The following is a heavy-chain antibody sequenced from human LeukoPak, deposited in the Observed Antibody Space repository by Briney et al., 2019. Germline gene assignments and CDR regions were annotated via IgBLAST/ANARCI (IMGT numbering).Heavy chain of an antibody. V-gene: IGHV4-4*07. CDR2: IYTSGST. CDR3: ARGRRVFGVVVPAAQLYYFDY. D-gene: IGHD2-2*01. J-gene: IGHJ4*02. Sequence: SETLSLTCTVSGGSISSYYWSGIRQPAGKGLEWIGRIYTSGSTNYNPSLKSRVTISVDTSKNQFSLKLSSVTAADTAVYYCARGRRVFGVVVPAAQLYYFDYWGQGTLVTVSS. CDR1: GGSISSYY.